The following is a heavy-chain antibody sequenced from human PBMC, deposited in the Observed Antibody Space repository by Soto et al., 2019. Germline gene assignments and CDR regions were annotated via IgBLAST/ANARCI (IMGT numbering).Heavy chain of an antibody. CDR2: ISTYNGNT. CDR1: GYTFTSYG. D-gene: IGHD3-22*01. CDR3: ARDFGGKRSYYDSSAYEYYFDY. Sequence: QVQLEQSGAEVKKPGASVKVSCKASGYTFTSYGITWVRQAPGQGLERMGWISTYNGNTKYAQKLQGRVTMTTDTSTSKVYMELRSLRSDDTAVYYCARDFGGKRSYYDSSAYEYYFDYWGQGTLVTVSS. V-gene: IGHV1-18*01. J-gene: IGHJ4*02.